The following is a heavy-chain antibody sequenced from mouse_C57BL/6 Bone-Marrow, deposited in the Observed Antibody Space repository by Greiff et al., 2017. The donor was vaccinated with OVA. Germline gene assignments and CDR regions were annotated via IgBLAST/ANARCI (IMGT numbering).Heavy chain of an antibody. CDR1: GYTFTNYW. Sequence: QVQLQQSGAELVRPGTSVKMSCKASGYTFTNYWIGWAKQRPGHGLEWIGDIYPGGGYTNYNEKFKGKATLTADKSSSTAYMQFSSLTSEDSAIYYCARAGYGSSFAMDYWGQGTSVTVSS. V-gene: IGHV1-63*01. CDR2: IYPGGGYT. J-gene: IGHJ4*01. CDR3: ARAGYGSSFAMDY. D-gene: IGHD1-1*01.